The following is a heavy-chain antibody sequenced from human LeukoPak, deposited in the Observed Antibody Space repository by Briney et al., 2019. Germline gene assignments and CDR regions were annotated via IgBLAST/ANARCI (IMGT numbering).Heavy chain of an antibody. CDR2: IKQDGSEK. Sequence: GGSLRLSCAASGFTFSSYWMSWVRQAPGKGLEWVANIKQDGSEKHYVDSVKGRFTISRDNAKNSLYLQMNSLRAEDTAVYYCAQYYYGSGSYFDYWGQGTLVTVSS. D-gene: IGHD3-10*01. V-gene: IGHV3-7*01. CDR3: AQYYYGSGSYFDY. CDR1: GFTFSSYW. J-gene: IGHJ4*02.